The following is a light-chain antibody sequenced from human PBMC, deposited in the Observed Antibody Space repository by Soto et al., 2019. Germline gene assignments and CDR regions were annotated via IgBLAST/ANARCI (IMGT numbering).Light chain of an antibody. Sequence: DIQMTQSPSSLSASVGDRVTITCRASQGISNQLDWFQQKPGKAPKTLIYDASSLHSGVPSKFSGSGSGTDFTLTISSLQPEDFATYYCLQYSAYPRTFGQGTKVDIK. CDR2: DAS. J-gene: IGKJ1*01. CDR3: LQYSAYPRT. V-gene: IGKV1-16*02. CDR1: QGISNQ.